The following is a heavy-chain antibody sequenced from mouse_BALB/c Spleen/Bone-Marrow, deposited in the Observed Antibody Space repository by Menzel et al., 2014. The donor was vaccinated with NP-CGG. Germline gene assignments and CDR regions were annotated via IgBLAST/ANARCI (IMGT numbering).Heavy chain of an antibody. CDR1: GYSFTGYY. V-gene: IGHV1-31*01. Sequence: VQLKQSGPELVKPGASVKISCKASGYSFTGYYMHWVKQSHVKSLEWIGRINPYNGATSYNQNFKDKASLTVDKSSSTAYMELHSLTSEDSAVYYCARRNYGSSYWYFDVWGARTTVTVSS. CDR3: ARRNYGSSYWYFDV. D-gene: IGHD1-1*01. CDR2: INPYNGAT. J-gene: IGHJ1*01.